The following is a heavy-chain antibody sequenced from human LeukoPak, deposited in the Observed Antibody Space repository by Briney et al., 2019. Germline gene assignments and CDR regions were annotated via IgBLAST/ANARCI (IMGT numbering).Heavy chain of an antibody. Sequence: PSETLSLTCTVSGGSISSYYWSWIRQPPGKGLEWIGEINHSGSTNYNPSLKSRVTISVDTSKNQFSLKLSSVTAADTAVYYCARGITIFGVVIFHYYGMDVWGQGTTVTVSS. V-gene: IGHV4-34*01. D-gene: IGHD3-3*01. J-gene: IGHJ6*02. CDR1: GGSISSYY. CDR2: INHSGST. CDR3: ARGITIFGVVIFHYYGMDV.